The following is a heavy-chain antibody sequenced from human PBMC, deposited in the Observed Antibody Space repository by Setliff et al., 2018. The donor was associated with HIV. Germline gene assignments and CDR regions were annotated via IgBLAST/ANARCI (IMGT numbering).Heavy chain of an antibody. Sequence: GGSLRLSCAASGFTFSNYAVTWVRQAPGKGLEWVSSLSGSGDSTYYADSVKGRFTISRDNSKNTLYLQMNSLRAEDTAVYYCAKEPSCYYDSSGYSGIAHWGQGTLVTVSS. CDR3: AKEPSCYYDSSGYSGIAH. CDR2: LSGSGDST. J-gene: IGHJ4*02. V-gene: IGHV3-23*01. D-gene: IGHD3-22*01. CDR1: GFTFSNYA.